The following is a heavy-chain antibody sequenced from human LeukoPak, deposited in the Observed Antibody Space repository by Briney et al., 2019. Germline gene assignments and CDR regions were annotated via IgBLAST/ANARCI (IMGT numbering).Heavy chain of an antibody. CDR3: TTSCSGGSCPFDY. CDR1: GFTFSNAW. CDR2: IESKTDGGTT. D-gene: IGHD2-15*01. Sequence: PGGSLRLSCAASGFTFSNAWMSWVRQAPGKGLEWVGRIESKTDGGTTDYAAPVKGRFTISRDDSKNTLYLQMNSLKTEDTAVYYCTTSCSGGSCPFDYWGQGTLVTVSS. J-gene: IGHJ4*02. V-gene: IGHV3-15*04.